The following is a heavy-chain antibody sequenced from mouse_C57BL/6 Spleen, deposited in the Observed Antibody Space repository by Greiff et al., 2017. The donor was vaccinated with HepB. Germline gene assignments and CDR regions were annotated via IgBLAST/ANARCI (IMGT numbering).Heavy chain of an antibody. V-gene: IGHV1-64*01. CDR1: GYTFTSYW. J-gene: IGHJ1*03. CDR3: AREDDSYPWYFDF. D-gene: IGHD2-12*01. CDR2: IHPNSGST. Sequence: VQLQQPGAELVKPGASVKLSCKASGYTFTSYWMHWVKQRPGQGLEWIGMIHPNSGSTNYNEKFKSKATLTVDKSSSTAYMQLSRLTSEDSAVYYCAREDDSYPWYFDFWGTGTTVTVSS.